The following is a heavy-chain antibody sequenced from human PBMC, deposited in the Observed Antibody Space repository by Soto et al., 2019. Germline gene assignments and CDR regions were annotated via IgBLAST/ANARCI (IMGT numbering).Heavy chain of an antibody. CDR2: IYYSGST. V-gene: IGHV4-59*12. J-gene: IGHJ4*02. Sequence: SETLSLTGTVSGGSISSYYWSWIRQPPGKGLEWIGYIYYSGSTNYNPSLKSRVTISVDTSKNQFSLKLSSVTAADTAVYSRASGTVTTLDCYYDYCRQVNRGTFSS. CDR3: ASGTVTTLDCYYDY. CDR1: GGSISSYY. D-gene: IGHD4-17*01.